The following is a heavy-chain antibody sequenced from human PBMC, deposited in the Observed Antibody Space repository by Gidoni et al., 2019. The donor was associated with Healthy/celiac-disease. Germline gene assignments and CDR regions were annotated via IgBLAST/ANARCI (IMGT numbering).Heavy chain of an antibody. CDR1: GFTFSSYG. V-gene: IGHV3-30*18. D-gene: IGHD2-21*01. CDR3: AKGDPLPFH. Sequence: VQLLESGGGLVQPGRSLRLPCASSGFTFSSYGMHWVRQAPGKGLEWVAVISYDGSNKYYADSVKGRFTISRDNSKNTLYLQMNSLRAEDTAVYYCAKGDPLPFHWGQGTLVTVSS. J-gene: IGHJ4*02. CDR2: ISYDGSNK.